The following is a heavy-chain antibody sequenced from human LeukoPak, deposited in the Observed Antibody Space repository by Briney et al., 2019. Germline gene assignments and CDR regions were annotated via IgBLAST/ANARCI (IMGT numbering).Heavy chain of an antibody. D-gene: IGHD3-10*01. J-gene: IGHJ5*02. Sequence: SETLSLTCTVSGGSISSYYWSWIRQPAGEGLEWIGRIHTSGGTNYNPSLKSRVTMSVDTSKNQFSLKLSSVTAADTAVYYRARAITMVRGVIINRSDNWFDPWGQGTLVTVSS. CDR2: IHTSGGT. V-gene: IGHV4-4*07. CDR1: GGSISSYY. CDR3: ARAITMVRGVIINRSDNWFDP.